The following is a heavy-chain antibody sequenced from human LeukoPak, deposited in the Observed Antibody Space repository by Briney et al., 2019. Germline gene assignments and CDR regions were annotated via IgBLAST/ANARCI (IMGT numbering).Heavy chain of an antibody. CDR1: GGTFSSYA. CDR2: INPNSGGT. CDR3: ARRRSGSYFEWVWFDP. J-gene: IGHJ5*02. D-gene: IGHD1-26*01. V-gene: IGHV1-2*02. Sequence: ASVKVSCKASGGTFSSYAISWVRQAPGQGLEWMGGINPNSGGTNYAQKFQGRVTMTRDTSISTAYMELSSLRSEDTAVYYCARRRSGSYFEWVWFDPWGQGTLVTVSS.